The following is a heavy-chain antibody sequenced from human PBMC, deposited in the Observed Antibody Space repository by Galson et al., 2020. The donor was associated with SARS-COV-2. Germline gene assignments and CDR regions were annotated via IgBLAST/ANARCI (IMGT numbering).Heavy chain of an antibody. V-gene: IGHV3-30-3*01. CDR1: GFTFSSYA. D-gene: IGHD6-19*01. CDR2: ISYDGSNK. Sequence: TGGSLRLSCAASGFTFSSYAMHWVRQAPGKGLEWVAVISYDGSNKYYADSVKGRFTISRDNSKNTLYLQMNSLRAEDTAVYYCARNVASAWYYLDYWGQGTLVTVSS. CDR3: ARNVASAWYYLDY. J-gene: IGHJ4*02.